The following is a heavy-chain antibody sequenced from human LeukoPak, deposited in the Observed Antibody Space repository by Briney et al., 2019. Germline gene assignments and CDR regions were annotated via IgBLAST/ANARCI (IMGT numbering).Heavy chain of an antibody. CDR1: GFTVDSNY. Sequence: PGGSLRLSCEASGFTVDSNYLSWVRQAPGKGLEWVSTIYTGGNTYYAASVKGRFTISRDFSKNTVFLHMNSLRAEDTAMYYCARGDGSGYYDYFDYWGQGALVTVSS. D-gene: IGHD3-22*01. J-gene: IGHJ4*02. V-gene: IGHV3-53*01. CDR2: IYTGGNT. CDR3: ARGDGSGYYDYFDY.